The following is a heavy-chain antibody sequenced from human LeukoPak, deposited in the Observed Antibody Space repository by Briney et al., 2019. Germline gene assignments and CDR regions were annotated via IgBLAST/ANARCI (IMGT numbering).Heavy chain of an antibody. J-gene: IGHJ4*02. CDR2: INPSGGST. CDR1: GYTFTSYY. V-gene: IGHV1-46*03. D-gene: IGHD1-26*01. CDR3: APSKGELDFDY. Sequence: VASVKVSCKASGYTFTSYYMHWVRQAPGQGLGWMGIINPSGGSTSYAQKFQGRVTMTRDTSTSTVYMELSSLRSEDTAVYYCAPSKGELDFDYWGQGTLVTVSS.